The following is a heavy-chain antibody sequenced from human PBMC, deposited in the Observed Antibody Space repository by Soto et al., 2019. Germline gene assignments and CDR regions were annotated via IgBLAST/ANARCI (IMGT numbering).Heavy chain of an antibody. D-gene: IGHD6-19*01. CDR3: ARAGYASSWSTDFYYAMDV. CDR1: GFTFSNYG. Sequence: GGSLRLSCAASGFTFSNYGVHWVRQAPGKGLEWVAVILYDGSDKYQADSVKGRFTISRDNFKNTLFLQMNDLRPEDTAVYFCARAGYASSWSTDFYYAMDVWGQGTRVTVSS. J-gene: IGHJ6*02. V-gene: IGHV3-30*03. CDR2: ILYDGSDK.